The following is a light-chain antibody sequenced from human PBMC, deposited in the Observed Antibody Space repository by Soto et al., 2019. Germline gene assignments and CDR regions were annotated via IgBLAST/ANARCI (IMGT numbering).Light chain of an antibody. J-gene: IGKJ1*01. CDR3: QQRSNWPT. V-gene: IGKV3-11*01. CDR1: QSVSSY. CDR2: DAS. Sequence: ELLLPQYQATLSLSPGERATLPCRASQSVSSYLAWYQQKPGQAPRLLIYDASNRATGVPARFIGSASGTHFTLTISSLEPEEFAVYDCQQRSNWPTFCQGTKVYI.